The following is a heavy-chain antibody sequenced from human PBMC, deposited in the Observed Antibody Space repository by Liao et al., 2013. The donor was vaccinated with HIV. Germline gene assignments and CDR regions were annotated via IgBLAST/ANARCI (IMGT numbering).Heavy chain of an antibody. J-gene: IGHJ3*01. CDR2: IYASGST. V-gene: IGHV4-61*02. CDR1: GGSISSGSYY. Sequence: HVQLQESGPGLVKTSETLSLTCTVSGGSISSGSYYWTWIRQPAGKGLEWIGRIYASGSTHYNPSLRSRITLSIDTSKNQFSLNLNSVTAADAAVYYCVQSSIFGMIRDTFDVWGQGTMLTVSS. D-gene: IGHD3-3*01. CDR3: VQSSIFGMIRDTFDV.